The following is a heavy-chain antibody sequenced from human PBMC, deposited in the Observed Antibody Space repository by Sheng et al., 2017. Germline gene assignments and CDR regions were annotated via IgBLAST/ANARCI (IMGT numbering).Heavy chain of an antibody. V-gene: IGHV1-69*05. CDR2: IIPIFGTA. J-gene: IGHJ6*03. Sequence: QVQLVQSGAEVKKPGSSVKVSCKASGGTFSSYAISWVRQAPGQGLEWMGGIIPIFGTANYAQKFQGRVTITTDESTSTAYMELSSLRSEDTAVYYCARVLWRGMVVTPRYYYYMDVWGKGTTVTVSS. D-gene: IGHD2-15*01. CDR1: GGTFSSYA. CDR3: ARVLWRGMVVTPRYYYYMDV.